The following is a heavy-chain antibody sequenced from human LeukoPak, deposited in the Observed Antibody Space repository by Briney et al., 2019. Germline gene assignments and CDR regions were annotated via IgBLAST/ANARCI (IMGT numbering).Heavy chain of an antibody. CDR3: ARLFNYYDNSGYYQYYFDY. CDR2: INPNTGDT. CDR1: GYTLTSYY. Sequence: ASVKVSCKASGYTLTSYYMHWVRQAPGQGLEWMGWINPNTGDTSFAQKFQGRVTLTRDTSISTAYMELSRLKSDDTAVYYCARLFNYYDNSGYYQYYFDYWGQGTLVTVSS. V-gene: IGHV1-2*02. J-gene: IGHJ4*02. D-gene: IGHD3-22*01.